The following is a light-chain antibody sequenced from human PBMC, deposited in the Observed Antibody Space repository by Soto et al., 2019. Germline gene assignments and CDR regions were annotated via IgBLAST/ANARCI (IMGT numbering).Light chain of an antibody. CDR1: DSNVGSTA. V-gene: IGLV1-44*01. CDR2: INN. Sequence: QSVLTQLPSASGAPGQRVTISCSGSDSNVGSTAVNWYQQVPGPAPKLLIFINNQRPSGVPDRFSGSKSGTSASLAISGLQAEDQADYYCSAWDDSLHVWLFGGGTKLPV. J-gene: IGLJ3*02. CDR3: SAWDDSLHVWL.